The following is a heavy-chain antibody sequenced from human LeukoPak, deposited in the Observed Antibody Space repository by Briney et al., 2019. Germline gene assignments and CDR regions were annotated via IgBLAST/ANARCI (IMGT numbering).Heavy chain of an antibody. CDR3: ARVAGSIDY. CDR2: MNPNSGYT. V-gene: IGHV1-8*03. Sequence: ASVRVSCKTSGYTFTTYDINWVRQATGQGLEWMGWMNPNSGYTGYAQKFQGRVTITRDTSISTAYMELSSLRSEDTAVYYCARVAGSIDYWGQGTLVTVSS. J-gene: IGHJ4*02. CDR1: GYTFTTYD. D-gene: IGHD6-19*01.